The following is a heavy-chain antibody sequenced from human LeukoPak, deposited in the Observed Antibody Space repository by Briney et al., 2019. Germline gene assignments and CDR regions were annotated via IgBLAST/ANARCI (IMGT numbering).Heavy chain of an antibody. J-gene: IGHJ4*02. V-gene: IGHV1-2*04. CDR2: INPNSGGT. D-gene: IGHD3-16*01. CDR1: GFTFTSNG. Sequence: AASVKVSCKTSGFTFTSNGISWVRQAPGQGLEWMGWINPNSGGTNYAQKFQGWVTMTRDTSISTAYMELSRLRSDDTAVYYCARDPGGGFEAAYYFDYWGQGTLVTVSS. CDR3: ARDPGGGFEAAYYFDY.